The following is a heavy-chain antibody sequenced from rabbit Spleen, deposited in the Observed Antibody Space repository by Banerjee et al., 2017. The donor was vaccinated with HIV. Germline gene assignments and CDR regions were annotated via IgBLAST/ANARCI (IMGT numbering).Heavy chain of an antibody. CDR2: IAGSSSGFT. CDR1: GFSFSSSDY. Sequence: QSLGESGGGLVQPEGSLALTCKASGFSFSSSDYICWVRQAPGKGLEWISCIAGSSSGFTYSATWAKGRFTISKTSSTTVTLQMTSLTVADTATYFCARDTGSSFSTYGMDLWGPGTLVTVS. V-gene: IGHV1S40*01. J-gene: IGHJ6*01. D-gene: IGHD8-1*01. CDR3: ARDTGSSFSTYGMDL.